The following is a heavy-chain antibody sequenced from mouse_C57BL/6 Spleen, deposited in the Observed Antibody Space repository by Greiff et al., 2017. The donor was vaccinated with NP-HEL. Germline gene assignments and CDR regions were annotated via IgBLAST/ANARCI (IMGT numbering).Heavy chain of an antibody. CDR1: GYSITSGYY. Sequence: EVKVEESGPGLVKPSQSLSLTCSVTGYSITSGYYWNWIRQFPGNKLEWMGYISYDGSNNYNPSLKNRISITRDTSKNQFFLKLNSVTTEDTATYYCARAYDYDGRDYFDYWGQGTTLTVSS. CDR2: ISYDGSN. CDR3: ARAYDYDGRDYFDY. D-gene: IGHD2-4*01. J-gene: IGHJ2*01. V-gene: IGHV3-6*01.